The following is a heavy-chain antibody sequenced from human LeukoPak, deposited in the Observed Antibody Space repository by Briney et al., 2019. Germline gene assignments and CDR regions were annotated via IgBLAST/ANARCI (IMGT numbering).Heavy chain of an antibody. D-gene: IGHD3-22*01. Sequence: SETLSLTCAVYGGSFSGYYWSWLRQPPGKGLEWSGEMNHSGSTNYNPSLKSRVTISVDTSKNQFSLKLSSVTAADTAVYYCARGANYYDSSGYYIAAGFDYWGQGTLVTVSS. CDR1: GGSFSGYY. J-gene: IGHJ4*02. V-gene: IGHV4-34*01. CDR2: MNHSGST. CDR3: ARGANYYDSSGYYIAAGFDY.